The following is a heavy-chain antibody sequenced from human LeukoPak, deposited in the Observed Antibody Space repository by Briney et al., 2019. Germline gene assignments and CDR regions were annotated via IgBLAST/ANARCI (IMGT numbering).Heavy chain of an antibody. CDR1: GFSFSSYN. CDR3: ARDPYSGSYGNYYYYFMDV. Sequence: GGSLRLSCEASGFSFSSYNMDWVRQTPGKGLEWISSITTSSTYTFYADSVKGRFTISRDNAKNSLYLQMNSLRAEDTAVYYCARDPYSGSYGNYYYYFMDVWGKGTTVTISS. D-gene: IGHD1-26*01. CDR2: ITTSSTYT. J-gene: IGHJ6*03. V-gene: IGHV3-21*01.